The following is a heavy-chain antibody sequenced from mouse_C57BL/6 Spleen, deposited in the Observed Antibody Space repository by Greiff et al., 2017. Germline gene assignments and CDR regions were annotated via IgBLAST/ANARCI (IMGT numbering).Heavy chain of an antibody. CDR3: TRDRGWLLPYYFDY. Sequence: EVQRVESGEGLVKPGGSLKLSCAASGFTFSSYAMSWVRQTPEKRLEWVAYISSGGDYIYYADTVKGRFTISRDNARNTLYLQMSSLKSEDTAMYYCTRDRGWLLPYYFDYWGQGTTLTVSS. CDR2: ISSGGDYI. D-gene: IGHD2-3*01. V-gene: IGHV5-9-1*02. J-gene: IGHJ2*01. CDR1: GFTFSSYA.